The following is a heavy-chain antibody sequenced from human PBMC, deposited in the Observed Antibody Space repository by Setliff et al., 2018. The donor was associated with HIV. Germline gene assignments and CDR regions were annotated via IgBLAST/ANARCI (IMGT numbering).Heavy chain of an antibody. CDR3: ASYGYCTNGVCYGSDYNYYMDV. J-gene: IGHJ6*03. CDR1: GYSISSGYY. D-gene: IGHD2-8*01. Sequence: SETLSLTCAVSGYSISSGYYWGWIRQPPGKGLEWIGSIYWSGLTFYNPSLKSRVTISVDTSKNQFSLKLSSVTAADTAVYYCASYGYCTNGVCYGSDYNYYMDVWGKGTTVTVSS. CDR2: IYWSGLT. V-gene: IGHV4-38-2*01.